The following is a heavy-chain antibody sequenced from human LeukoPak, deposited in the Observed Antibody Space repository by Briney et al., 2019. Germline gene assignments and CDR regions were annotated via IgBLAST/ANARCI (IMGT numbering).Heavy chain of an antibody. CDR2: ISGSGSSI. Sequence: PGGSLRLSCAASGFTFSSYEMNWVRQAPGKGLEWVAYISGSGSSIYYADSVKGRFTISRDNAKNSLYLQMNSLRAEDTAVYYCARAIGEPNWFDPWGQGTLVTVSS. J-gene: IGHJ5*02. V-gene: IGHV3-48*03. CDR1: GFTFSSYE. CDR3: ARAIGEPNWFDP. D-gene: IGHD1-14*01.